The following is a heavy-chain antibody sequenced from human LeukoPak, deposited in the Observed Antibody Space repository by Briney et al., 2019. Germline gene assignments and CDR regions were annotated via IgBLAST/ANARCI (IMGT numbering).Heavy chain of an antibody. D-gene: IGHD1-26*01. Sequence: GGSLRLSCAASGFTFDNYAIHWVRQPPGKGLEWVPLISADGGSTYHADSVKGPLTISRDNSKHSLYLQTNSQRTEDTALTYCAKEFWRPGATTSGYGGQGNLVPVS. V-gene: IGHV3-43*02. J-gene: IGHJ4*02. CDR3: AKEFWRPGATTSGY. CDR1: GFTFDNYA. CDR2: ISADGGST.